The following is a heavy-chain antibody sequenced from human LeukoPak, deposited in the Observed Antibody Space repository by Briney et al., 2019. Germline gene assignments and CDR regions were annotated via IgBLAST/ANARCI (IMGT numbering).Heavy chain of an antibody. Sequence: PGESLKISCKGSGYSFTSYWIGWVRQMPGKGLEWMGIIYPGDSDTRYSPSFQGQVPISADKSISTAYLQWSSLKASDTAMYYCARRGVRAAAGTAFDYWGQGTLVTVSS. V-gene: IGHV5-51*01. CDR2: IYPGDSDT. CDR1: GYSFTSYW. D-gene: IGHD6-13*01. J-gene: IGHJ4*02. CDR3: ARRGVRAAAGTAFDY.